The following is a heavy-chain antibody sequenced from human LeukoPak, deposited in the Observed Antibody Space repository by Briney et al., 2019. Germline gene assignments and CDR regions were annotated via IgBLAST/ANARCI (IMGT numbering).Heavy chain of an antibody. J-gene: IGHJ5*02. CDR2: ISHTGTT. D-gene: IGHD3-3*01. CDR3: ARGARYDFVSGYYPNWFDH. V-gene: IGHV4-59*11. CDR1: GDSISSHY. Sequence: PSETLSLTCTDPGDSISSHYWSWIRQSPGKGLDWIGYISHTGTTNYNPSLKSRLSMSIDTSNNYCSLKLSSMTAADTAVYYCARGARYDFVSGYYPNWFDHWGQGTLVTVSS.